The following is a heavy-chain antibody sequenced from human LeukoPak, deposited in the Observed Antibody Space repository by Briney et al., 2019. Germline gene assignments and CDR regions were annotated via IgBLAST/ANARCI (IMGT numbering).Heavy chain of an antibody. CDR1: GFTFSSYG. CDR2: ISYDGSNK. J-gene: IGHJ4*02. CDR3: AQGGYCSSTSCSMRVDY. V-gene: IGHV3-30*18. Sequence: GGSLRLSCAASGFTFSSYGVHWVRQAPGKGLEWVAVISYDGSNKYYADSVKGRFTISRDNSKNTLYLQMNSLRAEDTAVYYCAQGGYCSSTSCSMRVDYWGQGTLVTVSS. D-gene: IGHD2-2*01.